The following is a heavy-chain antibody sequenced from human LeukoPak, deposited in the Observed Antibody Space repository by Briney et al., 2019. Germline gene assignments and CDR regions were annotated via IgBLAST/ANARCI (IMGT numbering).Heavy chain of an antibody. CDR1: GFTFSSYS. J-gene: IGHJ4*02. Sequence: HPGGSLRLSCAASGFTFSSYSMNWVRQAPGKGLEWVSYISSSSSTIYYADSVKGRFTISRDNAKNSLYLQMNSLRAEDTAVYYCARDLRFYDFWSASDYWGQGTLVTVSS. CDR3: ARDLRFYDFWSASDY. CDR2: ISSSSSTI. V-gene: IGHV3-48*01. D-gene: IGHD3-3*01.